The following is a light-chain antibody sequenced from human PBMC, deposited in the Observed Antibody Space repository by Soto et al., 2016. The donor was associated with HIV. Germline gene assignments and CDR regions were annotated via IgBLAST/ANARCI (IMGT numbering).Light chain of an antibody. Sequence: SYELTQSPSMSVSPGQTATITCSGDKLVNKFVCWYQQRSGQSPVLLIYEDNRRPSGIPERFSGSNSGDTATLTISGTQPIDEAFYYCQTWDKNTGVFGGGTTLTVL. CDR2: EDN. V-gene: IGLV3-1*01. CDR3: QTWDKNTGV. CDR1: KLVNKF. J-gene: IGLJ3*02.